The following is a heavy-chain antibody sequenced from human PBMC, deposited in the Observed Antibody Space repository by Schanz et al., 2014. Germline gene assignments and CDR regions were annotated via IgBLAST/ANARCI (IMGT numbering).Heavy chain of an antibody. CDR3: VTEKRMESGTWAKAFDI. Sequence: QGQLVQSGAEVKKPGVSVKVSCKASGYTFTTYYIHWVRQAPGQGLEWMGKINPSSGTTRIAQNFQGRFTMTRDTSTTTVYMELSSLRSDDTAMYYCVTEKRMESGTWAKAFDIWGQGTWVTVSS. V-gene: IGHV1-46*01. J-gene: IGHJ3*02. CDR2: INPSSGTT. CDR1: GYTFTTYY. D-gene: IGHD3-3*01.